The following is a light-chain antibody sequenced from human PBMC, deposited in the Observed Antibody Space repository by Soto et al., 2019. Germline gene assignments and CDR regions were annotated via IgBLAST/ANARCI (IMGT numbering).Light chain of an antibody. Sequence: QSALTQPASVSGSPGQSITVSCTGTSSDVGSYNPVSWYQQHPGKAPKLMIHEGSKRPSGVSNRFSGSKSGNTASLTISGLQAEDEAYYYCCSYAGSSIWVFGGGTKLTVL. J-gene: IGLJ3*02. CDR2: EGS. CDR3: CSYAGSSIWV. CDR1: SSDVGSYNP. V-gene: IGLV2-23*01.